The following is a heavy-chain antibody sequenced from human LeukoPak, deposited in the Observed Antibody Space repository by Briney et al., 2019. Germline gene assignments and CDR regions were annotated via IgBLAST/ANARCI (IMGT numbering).Heavy chain of an antibody. V-gene: IGHV4-61*02. Sequence: PSQTLSLTCTVSGCSISSGSYYWSWIRQPAGKGLEWIGRFYTSGSTNYNSSLKSRVTISVDTSKNQFSLKLSSVTAADTAVYYCARGMGYCSGGSCLGYYFDYWGQGTLVTVSS. CDR2: FYTSGST. D-gene: IGHD2-15*01. CDR3: ARGMGYCSGGSCLGYYFDY. CDR1: GCSISSGSYY. J-gene: IGHJ4*02.